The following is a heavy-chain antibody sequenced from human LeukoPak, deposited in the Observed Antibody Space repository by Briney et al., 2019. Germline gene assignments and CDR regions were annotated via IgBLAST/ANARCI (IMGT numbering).Heavy chain of an antibody. CDR2: IYYSGST. J-gene: IGHJ6*03. CDR1: GGSISSYY. D-gene: IGHD6-19*01. CDR3: AREVAVAGTSYMDV. V-gene: IGHV4-59*01. Sequence: PSETLSLTCTVSGGSISSYYWSWIRQPPGKRLEWIGYIYYSGSTNYNPSLKSRVTISVDTSKNQFSLKLSSVTAADTAVYYCAREVAVAGTSYMDVWGKGTTVTISS.